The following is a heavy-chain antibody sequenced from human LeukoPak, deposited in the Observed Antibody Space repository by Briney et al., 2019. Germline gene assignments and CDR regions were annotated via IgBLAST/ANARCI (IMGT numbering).Heavy chain of an antibody. CDR3: ARGSWSGYSHPLHY. CDR2: ISSSSSYI. D-gene: IGHD3-3*01. J-gene: IGHJ4*02. V-gene: IGHV3-21*01. CDR1: GFTFSSYS. Sequence: GGSLRLSCAASGFTFSSYSMNWVRQAPGKGLEWVSSISSSSSYIYYADSVKGRFTISRDNAKNSLYLQMNSLRAEDTAVYYCARGSWSGYSHPLHYWGQGTLVTVSS.